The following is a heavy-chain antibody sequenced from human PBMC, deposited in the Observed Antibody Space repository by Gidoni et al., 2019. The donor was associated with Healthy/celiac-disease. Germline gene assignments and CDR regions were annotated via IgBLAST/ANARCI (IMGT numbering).Heavy chain of an antibody. D-gene: IGHD5-18*01. CDR3: AKDKGYHYGLRGY. CDR1: GYSISSGYY. V-gene: IGHV4-38-2*02. CDR2: IYHSGST. J-gene: IGHJ4*02. Sequence: QVQLQESGPGLVKPSETLSLTCTVPGYSISSGYYWGWMRQPPGKGLGWIGSIYHSGSTYDHPSLKSTVTMSVSTSQNQFSLKLSSVTAADAAVYYCAKDKGYHYGLRGYWGQGTLVTVSS.